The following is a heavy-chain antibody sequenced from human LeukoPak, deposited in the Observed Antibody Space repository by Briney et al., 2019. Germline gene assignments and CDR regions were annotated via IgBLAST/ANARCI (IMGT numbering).Heavy chain of an antibody. J-gene: IGHJ3*02. CDR2: ISTSGSVT. Sequence: GGSLRLSCAASGFTFSDYYMSYIRQAPGKGLEWLSYISTSGSVTYYTDSVKGRFTVSRDNANKSLYLQMNSLRVEDTAVYYCARVRRGGRPTDAFEIWGQGTMVTVSS. D-gene: IGHD4-23*01. CDR3: ARVRRGGRPTDAFEI. CDR1: GFTFSDYY. V-gene: IGHV3-11*01.